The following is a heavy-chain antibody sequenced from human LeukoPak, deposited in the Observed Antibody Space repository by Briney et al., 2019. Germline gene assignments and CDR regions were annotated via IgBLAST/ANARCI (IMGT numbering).Heavy chain of an antibody. D-gene: IGHD2-21*02. CDR1: GFTFSSYA. CDR3: AKDDHIVVVTATAHDY. CDR2: ISYDGSNK. Sequence: GGSLRLSCAASGFTFSSYAMHWVRQAPGKGLEWVAVISYDGSNKYYADSVKGRFTISRDNSKNTLYLQMNSLRAEDTAVYYCAKDDHIVVVTATAHDYWGQGTLVTVSS. V-gene: IGHV3-30*04. J-gene: IGHJ4*02.